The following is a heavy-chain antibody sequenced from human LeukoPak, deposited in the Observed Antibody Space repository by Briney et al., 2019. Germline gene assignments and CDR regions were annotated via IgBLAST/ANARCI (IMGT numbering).Heavy chain of an antibody. CDR2: IWHDGSNK. D-gene: IGHD5-24*01. Sequence: GRSLRLSCAASGFTFSDYGLHWVRQAPGKGLEWVALIWHDGSNKYYADSVMGRFTISRDNSKNTLYLQMNSLRAEDTAIYYCAKDGDAYTVFYYYYMDVWGKGTPVTVSS. V-gene: IGHV3-33*06. CDR3: AKDGDAYTVFYYYYMDV. J-gene: IGHJ6*03. CDR1: GFTFSDYG.